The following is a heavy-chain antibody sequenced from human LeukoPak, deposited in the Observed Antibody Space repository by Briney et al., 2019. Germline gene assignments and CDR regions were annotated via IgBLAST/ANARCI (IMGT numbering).Heavy chain of an antibody. V-gene: IGHV3-21*01. J-gene: IGHJ3*02. CDR2: ISSSSTYI. D-gene: IGHD3-10*01. CDR3: ARDRSRGLLDAFDI. CDR1: GFTFSSYS. Sequence: GGSLRLSCAASGFTFSSYSMNWVRQAPGKGLEWVSSISSSSTYIYYADSVKGRFTISRDNAKNSMYLQMNSLRAEDTAVYYCARDRSRGLLDAFDIWGQGTMVTVSS.